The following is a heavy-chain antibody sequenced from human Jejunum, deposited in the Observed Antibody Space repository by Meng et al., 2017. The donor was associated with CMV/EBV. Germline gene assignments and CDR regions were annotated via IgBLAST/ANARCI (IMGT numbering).Heavy chain of an antibody. J-gene: IGHJ4*02. D-gene: IGHD2-21*01. V-gene: IGHV3-15*01. CDR2: VKSEIDGATT. CDR3: TTGGVVGS. CDR1: GLTFSHAW. Sequence: CAASGLTFSHAWMNWVRQATGKGLEWVGRVKSEIDGATTDYAAPVKGRFTISRDDSKNTVYMQLNSLKSEDTGVYYCTTGGVVGSWGQGTLVTVSS.